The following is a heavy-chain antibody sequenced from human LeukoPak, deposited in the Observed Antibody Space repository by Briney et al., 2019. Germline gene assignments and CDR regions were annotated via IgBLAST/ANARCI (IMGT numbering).Heavy chain of an antibody. J-gene: IGHJ4*02. CDR1: GFTFSSYS. CDR3: TTELMVYATDDY. D-gene: IGHD2-8*01. Sequence: GGSLRLSCAASGFTFSSYSMNWVRQAPGKGLEWVGRIKSKTDGGTTDYAAPVKGRFTISRDDSKNTLYLQMNSLKTEDTAVYYCTTELMVYATDDYWGQGTLVTVSS. V-gene: IGHV3-15*01. CDR2: IKSKTDGGTT.